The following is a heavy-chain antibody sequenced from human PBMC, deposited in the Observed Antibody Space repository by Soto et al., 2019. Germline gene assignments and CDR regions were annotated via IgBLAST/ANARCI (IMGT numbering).Heavy chain of an antibody. V-gene: IGHV1-69*02. Sequence: QVQLVQSGAEVKKPGSSVKVSCKASGGTFSSYTISWVRQAPGQGLEWMGRIIPILGIANYAQKFQGRVTITADKSTSTAYMELSSLRSEDTAVYYCARLSGIAEAGTRNNWFDPWGQGTLVTVSS. CDR1: GGTFSSYT. CDR2: IIPILGIA. CDR3: ARLSGIAEAGTRNNWFDP. D-gene: IGHD6-13*01. J-gene: IGHJ5*02.